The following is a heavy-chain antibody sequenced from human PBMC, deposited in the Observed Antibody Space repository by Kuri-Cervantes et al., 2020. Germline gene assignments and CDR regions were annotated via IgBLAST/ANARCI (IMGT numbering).Heavy chain of an antibody. CDR3: ARGGVGDSYGLFDY. CDR1: GFTFSSYW. D-gene: IGHD5-18*01. V-gene: IGHV3-66*01. J-gene: IGHJ4*02. Sequence: GESLKISCAASGFTFSSYWMSWVRQAPGKGLEWISVIYSGGNTYYSDSVKGRFSISRDNSKNTLYLQMNNLRGGDTAVYYCARGGVGDSYGLFDYWGQGTLVTVSS. CDR2: IYSGGNT.